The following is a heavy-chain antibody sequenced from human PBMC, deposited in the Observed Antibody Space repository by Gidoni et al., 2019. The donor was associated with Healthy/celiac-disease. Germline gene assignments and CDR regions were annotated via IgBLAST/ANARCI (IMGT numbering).Heavy chain of an antibody. CDR3: AKDGPVLRYFDWDPHKFYGMDV. CDR1: GFIFDDYA. Sequence: EVQLVESGGGLVQPGRSLRLSCAASGFIFDDYAMHWVRQAPGKGLEWFSAISWNSGSIGYADSVKGRFTISRDNAKNSLYLQMNSLRAEDTALYYCAKDGPVLRYFDWDPHKFYGMDVWGQGTTVTVSS. CDR2: ISWNSGSI. J-gene: IGHJ6*02. V-gene: IGHV3-9*01. D-gene: IGHD3-9*01.